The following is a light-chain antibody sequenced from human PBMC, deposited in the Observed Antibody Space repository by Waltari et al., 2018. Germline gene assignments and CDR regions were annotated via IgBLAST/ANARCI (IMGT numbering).Light chain of an antibody. Sequence: EIVLTQSPATLSLSPGERATLSCRASQSVSSHLAWYQQKPGQAPRLLIFEASTRATGIPARFSGSGSGTDFTLTISSLEPEDLGVYYCQQRSDWLTFGGGTKVEI. CDR1: QSVSSH. CDR2: EAS. J-gene: IGKJ4*01. CDR3: QQRSDWLT. V-gene: IGKV3-11*01.